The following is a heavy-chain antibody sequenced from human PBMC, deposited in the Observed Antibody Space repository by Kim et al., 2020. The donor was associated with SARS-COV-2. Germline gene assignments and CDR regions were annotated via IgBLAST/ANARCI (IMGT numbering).Heavy chain of an antibody. V-gene: IGHV4-39*01. CDR2: T. CDR3: ARHLRNWYFDL. J-gene: IGHJ2*01. Sequence: TYNNPSLKGRVTISVDTSKNQFSLTLSSVTAADTAVYYCARHLRNWYFDLWGRGTLVTVSS.